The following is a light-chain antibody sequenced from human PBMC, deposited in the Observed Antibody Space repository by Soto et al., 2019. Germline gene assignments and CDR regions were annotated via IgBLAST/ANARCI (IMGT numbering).Light chain of an antibody. V-gene: IGLV2-14*01. CDR1: SSDVGGYNY. CDR3: SSYTSSSIDYV. J-gene: IGLJ1*01. Sequence: QSALTQPASVSGSPGQSITISCTGTSSDVGGYNYVSWYQQHPGKAPKLMIYEVSNRPSGVSNRFSGSKSGNTASLTISGLHAEDEADYYCSSYTSSSIDYVFGTGAKLT. CDR2: EVS.